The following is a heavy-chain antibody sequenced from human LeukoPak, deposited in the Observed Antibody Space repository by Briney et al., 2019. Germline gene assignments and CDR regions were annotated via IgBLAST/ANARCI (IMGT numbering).Heavy chain of an antibody. CDR2: IYYSGST. CDR1: GGSISSGGYY. CDR3: ARDFRPGVAAAGDSYY. V-gene: IGHV4-31*03. Sequence: SQTLSLTCTVSGGSISSGGYYWSWIRQHPGKGLEWIGYIYYSGSTYYNPSLKSRVTISVDTSKNQFSLKLSSVTAADTAVYYCARDFRPGVAAAGDSYYWGQGTLVTVSS. D-gene: IGHD6-13*01. J-gene: IGHJ4*02.